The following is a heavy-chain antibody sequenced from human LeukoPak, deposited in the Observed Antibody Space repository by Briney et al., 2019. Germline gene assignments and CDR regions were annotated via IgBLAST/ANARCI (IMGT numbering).Heavy chain of an antibody. J-gene: IGHJ6*02. D-gene: IGHD4-17*01. CDR2: IYYSGST. Sequence: SETLSLTCTVSGGSISSYYWSWIRQPPGKGLEWIGYIYYSGSTNYNPSLKSRDTISVDTSKNQFSLKLSSVTAADTAVYYCARSTRWTNGAYYYYYYGMDVWGQGTTVTVSS. CDR3: ARSTRWTNGAYYYYYYGMDV. CDR1: GGSISSYY. V-gene: IGHV4-59*01.